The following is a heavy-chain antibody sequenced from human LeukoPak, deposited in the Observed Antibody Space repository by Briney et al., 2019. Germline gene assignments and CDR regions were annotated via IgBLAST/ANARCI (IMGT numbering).Heavy chain of an antibody. CDR1: GFTFNSYV. D-gene: IGHD3-22*01. CDR3: AKGSTQSSGYYFDH. CDR2: ITGSGDYT. V-gene: IGHV3-23*01. J-gene: IGHJ4*02. Sequence: GGSLRLSCAASGFTFNSYVMGWVRQAPGKGREWVSSITGSGDYTYYADSVKGRFPISRDNSRNTLSLQMNSLRDEDTAVYHCAKGSTQSSGYYFDHWGQGILVTVSS.